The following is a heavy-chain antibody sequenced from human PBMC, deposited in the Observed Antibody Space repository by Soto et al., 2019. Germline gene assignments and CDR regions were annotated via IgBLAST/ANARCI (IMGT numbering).Heavy chain of an antibody. J-gene: IGHJ6*02. CDR2: IYHSGST. CDR1: GGSISNFY. CDR3: ASVRGGYYYAMDV. V-gene: IGHV4-4*02. Sequence: SETLSLTCTVSGGSISNFYWSWVRQPPGKGLEWIGEIYHSGSTNYNPSLKSRVTISVDKSKNQFSLKLSSVTAADTAVYYCASVRGGYYYAMDVWGQGTTVTVSS. D-gene: IGHD3-10*02.